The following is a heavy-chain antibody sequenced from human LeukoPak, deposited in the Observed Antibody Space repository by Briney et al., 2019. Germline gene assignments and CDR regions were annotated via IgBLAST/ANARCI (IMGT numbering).Heavy chain of an antibody. CDR1: GFTFSSYA. J-gene: IGHJ2*01. CDR2: ISYDGSNK. CDR3: ARDGDGYSNYGYFDL. D-gene: IGHD4-11*01. V-gene: IGHV3-30-3*01. Sequence: PGGSLRLSCAASGFTFSSYAMHWVRQAPGKGLEWVAVISYDGSNKYYADSVKGRFTISRDNSKNTLYLQMNSLRAEDTAVYYCARDGDGYSNYGYFDLWGRGTLVTVSS.